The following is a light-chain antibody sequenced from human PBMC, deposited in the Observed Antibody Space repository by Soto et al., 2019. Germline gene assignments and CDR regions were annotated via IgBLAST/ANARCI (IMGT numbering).Light chain of an antibody. V-gene: IGKV1-39*01. CDR3: QQSYSTPPMYT. CDR1: QSISSY. Sequence: DIQMTQPPSSLSASVGARVTITCRASQSISSYLNWYQQKPGKAPKLLIYAASSLQSGVPSRFSGSGSGTDFTLTISSLQPEDFATYYCQQSYSTPPMYTFGQGTKLEIK. CDR2: AAS. J-gene: IGKJ2*01.